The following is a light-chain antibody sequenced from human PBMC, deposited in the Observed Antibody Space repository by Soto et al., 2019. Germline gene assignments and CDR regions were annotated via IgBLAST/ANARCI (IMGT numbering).Light chain of an antibody. CDR2: GAS. CDR1: QTVNSRS. V-gene: IGKV3-20*01. CDR3: QQRGGSPSWT. Sequence: EIVLTQSPGTLSLSPGESATLSCRASQTVNSRSVAWYQQRPGQAPRLLIYGASTRATGIPDRFSGSGSGTYFTLTINRLEAEDFAVYYCQQRGGSPSWTFGHGAKVEIK. J-gene: IGKJ1*01.